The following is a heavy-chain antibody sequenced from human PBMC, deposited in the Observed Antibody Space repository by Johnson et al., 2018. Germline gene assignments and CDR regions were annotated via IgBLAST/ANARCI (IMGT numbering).Heavy chain of an antibody. CDR1: GFTFSSYA. J-gene: IGHJ3*02. D-gene: IGHD2-15*01. CDR3: AKDIGCSGGSCYSGGGGDAFDI. CDR2: ISYDGSNK. V-gene: IGHV3-30-3*01. Sequence: QVQLVQSGGGVVQPGRSLRLSCAASGFTFSSYAMHWVRQAPGKGLEWVAVISYDGSNKYYEDSVKGRFTISRDNSKNTLYLQMNSLRAEDTALYYCAKDIGCSGGSCYSGGGGDAFDIWGQGTMVTVSS.